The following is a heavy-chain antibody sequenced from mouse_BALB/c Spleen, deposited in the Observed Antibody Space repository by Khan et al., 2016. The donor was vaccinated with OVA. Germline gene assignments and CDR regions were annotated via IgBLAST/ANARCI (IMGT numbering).Heavy chain of an antibody. CDR3: ARRAGICCGSSYGYFDV. CDR2: IYWDDVK. J-gene: IGHJ1*01. Sequence: QVTLKESGPGILQPSQTLSLTCSFSGFSLNTFGMGVSWIRQPSGKDLELLAHIYWDDVKHYNPSLKSRLTISKDTSNNQVFLQITTVDTADTATYSWARRAGICCGSSYGYFDVWGAGTTITISS. CDR1: GFSLNTFGMG. V-gene: IGHV8-6*01. D-gene: IGHD1-1*01.